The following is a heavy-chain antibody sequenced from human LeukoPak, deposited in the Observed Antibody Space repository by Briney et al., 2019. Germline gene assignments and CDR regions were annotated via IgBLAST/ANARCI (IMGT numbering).Heavy chain of an antibody. Sequence: PSETLSLTCTVSGYSISSGYYWGWIRQPPGKGLEWIGSIYHSGSTYYNPSLKSRVTISVDTSKNQFSLKLSSVTAADTAVYYCARGSEYYDSSGYYNCYYYYMDVWGKGTTVTVSS. D-gene: IGHD3-22*01. CDR2: IYHSGST. V-gene: IGHV4-38-2*02. CDR3: ARGSEYYDSSGYYNCYYYYMDV. J-gene: IGHJ6*03. CDR1: GYSISSGYY.